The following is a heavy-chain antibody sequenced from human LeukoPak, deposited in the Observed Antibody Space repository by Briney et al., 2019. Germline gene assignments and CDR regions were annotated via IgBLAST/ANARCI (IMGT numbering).Heavy chain of an antibody. J-gene: IGHJ2*01. CDR1: GFTFSSWS. V-gene: IGHV3-48*04. CDR2: ISSGSSPI. CDR3: VVILVPGGVWHFDL. D-gene: IGHD2-2*01. Sequence: GGSLRLSCAASGFTFSSWSMNWVRQAPGKGLEWLSYISSGSSPIYYADSVKGRFTITRDDSRDTLYLQMNSLRAEDTAVYYCVVILVPGGVWHFDLWGRGTLVTVSS.